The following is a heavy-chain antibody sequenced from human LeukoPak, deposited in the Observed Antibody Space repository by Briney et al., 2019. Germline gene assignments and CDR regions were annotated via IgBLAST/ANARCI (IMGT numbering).Heavy chain of an antibody. CDR2: LIPIFGTA. D-gene: IGHD5-24*01. V-gene: IGHV1-69*05. CDR1: GGTFSSYA. J-gene: IGHJ4*02. CDR3: ARLPRGGYNFLAPDDY. Sequence: SVKVPCKASGGTFSSYAISWVRQAPGQGLEWMGGLIPIFGTANYAQKFQGRVTITTDESTSTAYMELSSLRSEDTAAYYCARLPRGGYNFLAPDDYWGQGTLVTVSS.